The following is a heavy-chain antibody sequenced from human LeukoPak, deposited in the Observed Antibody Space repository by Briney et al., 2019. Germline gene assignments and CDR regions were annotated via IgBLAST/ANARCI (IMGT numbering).Heavy chain of an antibody. J-gene: IGHJ3*02. CDR1: GYSISSGYY. D-gene: IGHD3-16*02. CDR2: MYYSGST. Sequence: PSETLSLTCTVSGYSISSGYYWGWIRQPPGKGREWIGSMYYSGSTYYNPSLKSRVTISVDTSTNQLSLKLSSVTAADTAVYYGARRLGELSLSVGDAFDIWGQGTMVTVSS. CDR3: ARRLGELSLSVGDAFDI. V-gene: IGHV4-38-2*02.